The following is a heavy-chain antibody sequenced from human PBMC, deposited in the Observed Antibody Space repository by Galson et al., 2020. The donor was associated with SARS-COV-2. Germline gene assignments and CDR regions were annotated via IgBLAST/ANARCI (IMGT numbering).Heavy chain of an antibody. D-gene: IGHD3-10*01. Sequence: GGSLRLSCAASGFTFSSYGMHWVRQAPGKGLEWVAVIWYDGSNKYYADSVKGRFTISRDNSKNTLYLQMNSLRAEDTAVYYCARDLPHYYGSESYYYGMDGWGQGTTVTVSS. V-gene: IGHV3-33*01. J-gene: IGHJ6*02. CDR3: ARDLPHYYGSESYYYGMDG. CDR2: IWYDGSNK. CDR1: GFTFSSYG.